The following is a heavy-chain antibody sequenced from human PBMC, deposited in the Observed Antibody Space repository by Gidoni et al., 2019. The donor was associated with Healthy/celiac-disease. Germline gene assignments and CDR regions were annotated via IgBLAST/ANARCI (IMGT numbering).Heavy chain of an antibody. V-gene: IGHV3-30-3*01. CDR3: ARDRWYYYYYGMDV. J-gene: IGHJ6*02. D-gene: IGHD6-13*01. CDR1: GFTFSSYA. Sequence: QVQLVESGGGVVQPGRSLRLSCAASGFTFSSYAMHWVRQAPGKGLEWVAVISYDGSNKYYADSVKGRFTISRDNSKNTLYLQMNSLRAEDTAVYYCARDRWYYYYYGMDVWGQGTTVTVSS. CDR2: ISYDGSNK.